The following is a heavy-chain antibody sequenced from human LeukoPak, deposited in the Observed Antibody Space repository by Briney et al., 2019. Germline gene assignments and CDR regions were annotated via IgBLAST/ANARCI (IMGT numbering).Heavy chain of an antibody. CDR3: AKVSAARYDNWFDP. CDR1: GSTFSSYG. D-gene: IGHD6-6*01. CDR2: ISYDGSSK. J-gene: IGHJ5*02. V-gene: IGHV3-30*18. Sequence: GGSLRLSCAASGSTFSSYGMHWVRQAPGKGLEWVAVISYDGSSKYYADSVKGRFTISRDNSKNTLYLQMNSLRAEDTAVYYCAKVSAARYDNWFDPWGQGTLVTVSS.